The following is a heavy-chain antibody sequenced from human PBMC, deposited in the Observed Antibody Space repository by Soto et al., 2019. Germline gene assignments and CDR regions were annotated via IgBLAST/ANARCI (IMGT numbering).Heavy chain of an antibody. Sequence: QLQLQESGPGLVKPSETLSLTCTVSGGSISSSSYYWGWIRQPPGKGLEWIGSIYYSGSTYYNPSLKSRVTISVDTSKNQFSLKLSSVTAADTAVYYCARLTGLVVIYYWGQGTLVTVSS. CDR1: GGSISSSSYY. V-gene: IGHV4-39*01. J-gene: IGHJ4*02. D-gene: IGHD3-22*01. CDR3: ARLTGLVVIYY. CDR2: IYYSGST.